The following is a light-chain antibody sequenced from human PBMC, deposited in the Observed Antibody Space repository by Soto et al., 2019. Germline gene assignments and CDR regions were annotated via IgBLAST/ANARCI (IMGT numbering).Light chain of an antibody. V-gene: IGLV2-8*01. CDR2: DVS. Sequence: QSVLTQPPSASGSPGQSVTISCTGTSSDVGGYNYVSWYQQHPGKAHKLMIYDVSKRPSGVPDRFSGSKTGNTASLTVSGLQAEDEADYYCSSYVGSNNFVFGTGTKVTVL. J-gene: IGLJ1*01. CDR3: SSYVGSNNFV. CDR1: SSDVGGYNY.